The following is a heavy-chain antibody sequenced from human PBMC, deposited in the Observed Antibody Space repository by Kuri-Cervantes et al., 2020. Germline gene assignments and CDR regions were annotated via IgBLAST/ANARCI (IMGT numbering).Heavy chain of an antibody. V-gene: IGHV3-23*01. CDR3: ARYCTNGVCQLEYYYGMDV. D-gene: IGHD2-8*01. CDR1: GFTFSSYA. Sequence: GESLKISCAASGFTFSSYAMSWVRQAPGKGLEWVSAISGSGGSTYYADSVKGRFTISRDNFKNTLYLQMNSLRAEDTAVYYCARYCTNGVCQLEYYYGMDVWGQGTTVTVSS. J-gene: IGHJ6*02. CDR2: ISGSGGST.